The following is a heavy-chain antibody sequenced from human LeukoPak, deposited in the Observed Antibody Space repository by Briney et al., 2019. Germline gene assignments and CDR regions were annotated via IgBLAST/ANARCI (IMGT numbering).Heavy chain of an antibody. CDR1: GFNFSSFA. CDR2: ITSSGSTDYT. CDR3: AKPPHGSGWYTDNWFDP. D-gene: IGHD6-19*01. Sequence: GGSLRLSCVASGFNFSSFAMSWVRQAPEKGLEWVSAITSSGSTDYTYYADSVKGRFTISRDNSKNTLYLEMNSLRAEDTAVYYCAKPPHGSGWYTDNWFDPWGQGTRVTVSS. J-gene: IGHJ5*02. V-gene: IGHV3-23*05.